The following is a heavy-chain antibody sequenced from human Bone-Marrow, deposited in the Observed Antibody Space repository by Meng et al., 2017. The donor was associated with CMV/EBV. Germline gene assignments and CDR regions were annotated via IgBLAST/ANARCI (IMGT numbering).Heavy chain of an antibody. CDR2: IKSKTDGGTT. CDR3: TTSDIVVVPAAINY. V-gene: IGHV3-15*01. CDR1: GFTFSNAW. J-gene: IGHJ4*02. Sequence: GGSLRLSCAASGFTFSNAWMSWVRQAPGKGLEWVGRIKSKTDGGTTDYAAPVKGRFTISRDESKNTLYLQMNSLKTEDTAVYYCTTSDIVVVPAAINYWGQGTLLTVSS. D-gene: IGHD2-2*01.